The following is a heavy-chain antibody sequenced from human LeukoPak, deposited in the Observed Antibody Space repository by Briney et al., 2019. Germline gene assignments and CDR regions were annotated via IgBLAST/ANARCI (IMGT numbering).Heavy chain of an antibody. CDR3: AKDQIVVPAANLDY. CDR1: GFTFSSYA. Sequence: SGGSLRLSCAASGFTFSSYAMSWVRQAPGKGLEWVSAISGSGGSTYYADSVKGRFTISRDNSKNTLYLQMNSLRAEDTAVYYCAKDQIVVPAANLDYWGQGTLVTVSS. CDR2: ISGSGGST. D-gene: IGHD2-2*01. J-gene: IGHJ4*02. V-gene: IGHV3-23*01.